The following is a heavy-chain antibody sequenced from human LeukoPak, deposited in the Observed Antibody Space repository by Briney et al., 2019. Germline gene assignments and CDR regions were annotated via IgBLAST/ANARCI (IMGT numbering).Heavy chain of an antibody. D-gene: IGHD3-10*01. CDR3: ARALLWFGGYYFDY. CDR2: INSDGSST. Sequence: GGSLRLSCAASGFTFSSYWMHWVRQAPGKGLVWVSRINSDGSSTSYADSVKGRFIISRDNAKNTLYLQMNSLRAEDTAVYYCARALLWFGGYYFDYWGQGTLVTVSS. CDR1: GFTFSSYW. J-gene: IGHJ4*02. V-gene: IGHV3-74*01.